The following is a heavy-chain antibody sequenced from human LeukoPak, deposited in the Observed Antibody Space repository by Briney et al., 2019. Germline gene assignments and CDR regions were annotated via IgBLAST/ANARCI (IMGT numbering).Heavy chain of an antibody. CDR2: INPSGGST. V-gene: IGHV1-46*01. Sequence: ASVKVSCEASGYTFTSYYMHWVRQAPGQGLEWIGIINPSGGSTSYAQKFQGRVTMTRDTSTSTVYMELSSLRSEDTAVYYCARGRRFDSSSWLYYGMDVWGQGTTVTVSS. J-gene: IGHJ6*02. CDR3: ARGRRFDSSSWLYYGMDV. CDR1: GYTFTSYY. D-gene: IGHD6-13*01.